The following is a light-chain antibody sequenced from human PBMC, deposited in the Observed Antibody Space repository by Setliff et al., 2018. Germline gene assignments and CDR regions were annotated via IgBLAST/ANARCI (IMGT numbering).Light chain of an antibody. CDR3: LLYYGAAVV. V-gene: IGLV7-43*01. Sequence: QAVVTQEPSVTVSPGGTVTLTCASSTGTVTRTNYANWFQQKPGLPPRALIYSTDXXXSWXPARFXXXLLGDKAVLTLSGVQPEDEAEYYCLLYYGAAVVFGGGTKVTVL. CDR1: TGTVTRTNY. J-gene: IGLJ2*01. CDR2: STD.